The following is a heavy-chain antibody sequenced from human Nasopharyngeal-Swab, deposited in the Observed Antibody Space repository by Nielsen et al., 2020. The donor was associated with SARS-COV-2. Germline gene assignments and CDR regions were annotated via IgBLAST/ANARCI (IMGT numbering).Heavy chain of an antibody. J-gene: IGHJ4*02. D-gene: IGHD1-26*01. CDR3: ATGAPSGTFYDN. V-gene: IGHV3-15*01. CDR2: ISSKRDGETR. CDR1: GSTFTNVW. Sequence: GESLKISCAVSGSTFTNVWMTWVRQAPGQGLEWVARISSKRDGETRDYAAPVQGSFTVSRDDSKYTVYLQMNSLKTEDTAVYYCATGAPSGTFYDNWGQGVLVTVSS.